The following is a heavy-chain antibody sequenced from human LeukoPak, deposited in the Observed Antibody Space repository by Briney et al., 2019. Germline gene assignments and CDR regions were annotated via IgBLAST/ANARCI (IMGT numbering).Heavy chain of an antibody. Sequence: GGSLRLSCAASGFTFDDYGMSWVRQAPGKGLEWVSGINWNGGSTGYADSVKGRFTISRDNAKNSLYLQMNSLRAEDTGLYYCARDDSSSWWGYFDYWGQGTLVTVSS. D-gene: IGHD6-13*01. CDR2: INWNGGST. CDR1: GFTFDDYG. CDR3: ARDDSSSWWGYFDY. V-gene: IGHV3-20*04. J-gene: IGHJ4*02.